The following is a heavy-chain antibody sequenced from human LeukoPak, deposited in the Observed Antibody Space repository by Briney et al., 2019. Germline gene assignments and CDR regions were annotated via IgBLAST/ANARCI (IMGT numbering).Heavy chain of an antibody. CDR2: INPSGGST. J-gene: IGHJ5*02. V-gene: IGHV1-46*01. Sequence: ASVTVSCKASGYTFTSYYMHWVRQAPGQGLEWMGIINPSGGSTSYAQKFQGRVTMTRDMSTSTVYMELSSLRSEDTAVYYCAKAGYFDWLPTQSNWFDPWGQGTLVTVSS. CDR3: AKAGYFDWLPTQSNWFDP. CDR1: GYTFTSYY. D-gene: IGHD3-9*01.